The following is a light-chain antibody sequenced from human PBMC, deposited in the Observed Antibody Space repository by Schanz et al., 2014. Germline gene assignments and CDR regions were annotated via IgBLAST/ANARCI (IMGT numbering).Light chain of an antibody. CDR2: KAS. CDR1: QSLGSW. V-gene: IGKV1-5*03. Sequence: DIQMTQSPSTLSASVGDRVAITCRASQSLGSWLAWYQQKPGKAPRLLMYKASRLENGVPSRFSGSGSGTDFTLTIDSLQPDDFATYYCQQYRTYPLTFGGGTEVEI. J-gene: IGKJ4*01. CDR3: QQYRTYPLT.